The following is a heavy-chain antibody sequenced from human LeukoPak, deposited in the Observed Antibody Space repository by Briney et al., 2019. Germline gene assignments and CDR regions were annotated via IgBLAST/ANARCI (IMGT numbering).Heavy chain of an antibody. CDR1: GGSISSGDYY. CDR3: ARDRYGGNSGFDY. J-gene: IGHJ4*02. D-gene: IGHD4-23*01. V-gene: IGHV4-30-4*01. CDR2: IYYSGST. Sequence: SETLSLTCTVSGGSISSGDYYWSWIRQPPGKGLEWIGYIYYSGSTYYNPSLKSRVTISVDTSKNQFSLKLSSVTAADTAVYYCARDRYGGNSGFDYWGQGTLVTVSS.